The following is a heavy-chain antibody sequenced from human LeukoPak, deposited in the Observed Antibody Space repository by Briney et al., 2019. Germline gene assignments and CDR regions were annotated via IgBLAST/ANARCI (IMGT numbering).Heavy chain of an antibody. CDR3: ARDVYDTSGYPPTEGDFDY. D-gene: IGHD3-22*01. Sequence: GGSLRLSCAASGFTFSSSGMHWVRQAPGRGLEWVAFIRFDGTTKYYSQSVRGRFTISRDNSKNTLYLQMNSLRAEDTAVYFCARDVYDTSGYPPTEGDFDYWGQGTLVTVSS. CDR1: GFTFSSSG. J-gene: IGHJ4*02. V-gene: IGHV3-30*02. CDR2: IRFDGTTK.